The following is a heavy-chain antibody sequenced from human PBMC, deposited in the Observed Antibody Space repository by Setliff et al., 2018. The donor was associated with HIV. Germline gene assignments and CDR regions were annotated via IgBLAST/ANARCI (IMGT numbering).Heavy chain of an antibody. D-gene: IGHD3-3*02. CDR3: ARGTAPRPASVLEFLEWLFPNWFDP. CDR2: INADNDNT. CDR1: GFTFNHYG. J-gene: IGHJ5*02. V-gene: IGHV1-18*01. Sequence: VKVSCKTSGFTFNHYGITWVRQAPGQGLEWMGWINADNDNTKYSQKFQGRVTITRDTSASTAYMELSSLRSDDTAVYYCARGTAPRPASVLEFLEWLFPNWFDPWGQGTLVTVSS.